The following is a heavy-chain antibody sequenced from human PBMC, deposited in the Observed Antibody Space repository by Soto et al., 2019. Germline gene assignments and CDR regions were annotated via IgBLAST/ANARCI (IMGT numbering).Heavy chain of an antibody. J-gene: IGHJ6*02. V-gene: IGHV3-48*02. CDR1: GFTFSSYN. CDR2: ISKSSTTI. D-gene: IGHD2-15*01. CDR3: AKDGGSFYYDGMDV. Sequence: EVQLVESGGGLVQPGGSLRLSCAASGFTFSSYNMNWVRQAPGKGLEWIADISKSSTTINYADSVKGRFTISRDNAKNSLYLQMNSLRDEDTAVYYCAKDGGSFYYDGMDVWGQGTTVNVS.